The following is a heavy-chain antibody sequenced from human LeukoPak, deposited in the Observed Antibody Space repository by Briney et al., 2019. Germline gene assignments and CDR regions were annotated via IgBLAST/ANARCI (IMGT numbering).Heavy chain of an antibody. Sequence: PGRSLRLSCAASGSTFSSYAMHWVRQAPGKGLEWVAVISYDGSNKYYADSVKGRFTISRDNSKNTLYLQMNSLRAEDTAVYYCARDYYGSGSYFVIGYWGQGTLVTVSS. CDR3: ARDYYGSGSYFVIGY. D-gene: IGHD3-10*01. CDR1: GSTFSSYA. J-gene: IGHJ4*02. CDR2: ISYDGSNK. V-gene: IGHV3-30-3*01.